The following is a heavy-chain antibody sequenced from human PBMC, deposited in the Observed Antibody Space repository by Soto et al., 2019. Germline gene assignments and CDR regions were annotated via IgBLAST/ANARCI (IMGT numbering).Heavy chain of an antibody. D-gene: IGHD2-15*01. CDR2: IYYSAST. CDR1: GGSISSSSYY. J-gene: IGHJ5*02. Sequence: SETLSLTCTVSGGSISSSSYYWGWIRQPPGKGLEWIGSIYYSASTYYNPSLKSRVTISVHTSKNQFSLKLSSVTAADTAVYYRARRSVVVAARWFDPWGQGTLVTASS. V-gene: IGHV4-39*01. CDR3: ARRSVVVAARWFDP.